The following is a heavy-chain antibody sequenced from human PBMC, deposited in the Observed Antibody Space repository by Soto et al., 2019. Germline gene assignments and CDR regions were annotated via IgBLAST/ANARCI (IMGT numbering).Heavy chain of an antibody. CDR3: ARHSYYSNPLRFDP. CDR1: GCSITGYY. CDR2: IHYSGST. Sequence: SETLSLTCTVSGCSITGYYWSWIRQPPGKGPEWIGNIHYSGSTNYNPSLKSRVTISVDTSKNQFSLRLSSVTAAETAVYYCARHSYYSNPLRFDPWGQGTLVTVSS. V-gene: IGHV4-59*08. J-gene: IGHJ5*02. D-gene: IGHD4-4*01.